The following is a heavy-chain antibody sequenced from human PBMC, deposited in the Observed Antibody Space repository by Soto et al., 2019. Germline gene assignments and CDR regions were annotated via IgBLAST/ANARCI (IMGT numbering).Heavy chain of an antibody. D-gene: IGHD3-9*01. J-gene: IGHJ3*02. Sequence: GESLKISFKGSGYSFTSYWIGLGRQIPGKGLEWMGIIYPGDSDTRYSPSFQGQVTISVDKSISTAYLQWSSLKASDTAMYYCARHDNDILTPPLDVFDIWGQGTMVTVSS. V-gene: IGHV5-51*01. CDR3: ARHDNDILTPPLDVFDI. CDR1: GYSFTSYW. CDR2: IYPGDSDT.